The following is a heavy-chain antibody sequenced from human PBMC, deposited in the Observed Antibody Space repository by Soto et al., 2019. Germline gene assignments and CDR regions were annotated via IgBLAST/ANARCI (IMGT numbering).Heavy chain of an antibody. CDR3: ARDLRFLEWLLYGAPGYYFDY. D-gene: IGHD3-3*01. V-gene: IGHV1-46*01. Sequence: ASVKVSCKASGYTFTSYYMHWVRQAPGQGLEWMGIINPSGGSTSYAQKFQGRVTMTRDTSTSTVYMELSSLRSEDTAVYYCARDLRFLEWLLYGAPGYYFDYWGQGTLVTVSS. J-gene: IGHJ4*02. CDR2: INPSGGST. CDR1: GYTFTSYY.